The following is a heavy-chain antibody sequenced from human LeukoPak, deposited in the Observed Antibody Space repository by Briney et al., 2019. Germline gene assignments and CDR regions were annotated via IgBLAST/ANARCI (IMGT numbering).Heavy chain of an antibody. V-gene: IGHV4-61*02. D-gene: IGHD5-12*01. CDR3: TRGWMAHGH. Sequence: SETLSLTCTVSGGSISSGTYFWRWIRQPAGQGLEWVGRISTSGSTNYNPSLKSRVTISVDTSKNQLSLRLTSVTAADTAVYYCTRGWMAHGHWGQGTLVTVSS. J-gene: IGHJ4*02. CDR1: GGSISSGTYF. CDR2: ISTSGST.